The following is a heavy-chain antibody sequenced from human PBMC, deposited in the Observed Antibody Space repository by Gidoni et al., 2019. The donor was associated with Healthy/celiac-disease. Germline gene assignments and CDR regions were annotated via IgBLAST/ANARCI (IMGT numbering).Heavy chain of an antibody. J-gene: IGHJ4*02. D-gene: IGHD3-22*01. V-gene: IGHV4-61*01. Sequence: QVQLQESGPGLVKPSETLSLPCTVSGGSVSSGSYYWSWIRQPPGKGLEWIGYIYYSGSTNYNPSLKSRVTISVDTSKNQFSLKLSSVTAADTAVYYCARDRRYYDSSGYHYFDYWGQGTLVTVSS. CDR3: ARDRRYYDSSGYHYFDY. CDR2: IYYSGST. CDR1: GGSVSSGSYY.